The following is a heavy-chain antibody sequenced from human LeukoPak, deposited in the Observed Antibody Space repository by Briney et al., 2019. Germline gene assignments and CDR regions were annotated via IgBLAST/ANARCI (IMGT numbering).Heavy chain of an antibody. D-gene: IGHD5-18*01. CDR2: INPNSGGT. CDR1: GYTFTGYS. J-gene: IGHJ6*02. CDR3: ARAEHGIQAWVYPREKYYYYGMDV. Sequence: ASVKVSCKASGYTFTGYSMHWVRQAPGQGLEWMGWINPNSGGTNYEQKFQGRVIMTRDTSINTAYMEVTGLRSDDTAVYYCARAEHGIQAWVYPREKYYYYGMDVWGQGTTVTVSS. V-gene: IGHV1-2*02.